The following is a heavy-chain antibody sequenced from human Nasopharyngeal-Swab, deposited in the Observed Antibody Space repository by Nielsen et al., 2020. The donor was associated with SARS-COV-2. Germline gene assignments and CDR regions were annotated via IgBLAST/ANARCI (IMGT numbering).Heavy chain of an antibody. CDR2: IWHDGSNK. J-gene: IGHJ3*02. CDR1: GFTFSNYA. CDR3: ARDLTPMVIIYAFDM. Sequence: GESLKISCAASGFTFSNYAMHWVRQAPGKGLEWMAVIWHDGSNKYYADSVKGRFTISRDNSKNTLYLQMNSLRAEDTAVYYCARDLTPMVIIYAFDMWGQGTMVTVSS. D-gene: IGHD5-18*01. V-gene: IGHV3-33*01.